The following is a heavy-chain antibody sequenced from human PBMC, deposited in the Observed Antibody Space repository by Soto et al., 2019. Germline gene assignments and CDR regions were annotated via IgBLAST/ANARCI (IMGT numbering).Heavy chain of an antibody. Sequence: SDTLSLSYGTSGGSISSSYWWRWARQPPGKGLEWIGEIYHSGNTNYNPSLKSRVTISVDKSKNQFSLKLSSVTAADTAVYYCARRRITMIVVVFDAFDIWGQG. D-gene: IGHD3-22*01. J-gene: IGHJ3*02. CDR2: IYHSGNT. V-gene: IGHV4-4*02. CDR3: ARRRITMIVVVFDAFDI. CDR1: GGSISSSYW.